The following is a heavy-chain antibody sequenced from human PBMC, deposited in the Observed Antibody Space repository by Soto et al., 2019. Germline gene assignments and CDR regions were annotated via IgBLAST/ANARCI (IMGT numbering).Heavy chain of an antibody. Sequence: ASVKVSCKASGYTFTGYYMHWVRQAPGQGLEGMGWINPNSGGTNYAQKFQGWVTMTRDTSISTAYMELSRLRSDDTALYYCARVGGAHLYYFDYWGQGTLVTVSS. D-gene: IGHD2-15*01. V-gene: IGHV1-2*04. CDR3: ARVGGAHLYYFDY. J-gene: IGHJ4*02. CDR1: GYTFTGYY. CDR2: INPNSGGT.